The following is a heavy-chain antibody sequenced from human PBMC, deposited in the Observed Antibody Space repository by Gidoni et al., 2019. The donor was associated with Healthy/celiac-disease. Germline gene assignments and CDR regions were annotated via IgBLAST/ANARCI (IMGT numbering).Heavy chain of an antibody. CDR1: GFTFSSYA. CDR2: ISGSGCST. V-gene: IGHV3-23*01. J-gene: IGHJ5*02. Sequence: EVQLLESGGGLVQPGGSLRLPCAASGFTFSSYAMSWVRQATGKGLEWGSAISGSGCSTYYADSVKGRFTISRDNSKNALYLQMNSLGAEDTAVYYCAKVANPMVVVPSGWFDPWGQGTLVTVSS. CDR3: AKVANPMVVVPSGWFDP. D-gene: IGHD2-15*01.